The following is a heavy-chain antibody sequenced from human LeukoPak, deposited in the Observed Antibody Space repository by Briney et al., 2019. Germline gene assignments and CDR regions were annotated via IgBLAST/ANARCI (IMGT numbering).Heavy chain of an antibody. V-gene: IGHV1-18*01. D-gene: IGHD6-13*01. J-gene: IGHJ6*02. CDR3: ARHSGIAAAGTFPFYYYYYYGMDV. CDR1: GYTFTSYG. Sequence: ASVKVSCKASGYTFTSYGISWVRQAPGQGLEWMGWISAYNGNTNYAQKLQGRVTMTTDTSTSTAYMELRSLRSDGTAVYYCARHSGIAAAGTFPFYYYYYYGMDVWGQGTTVTVSS. CDR2: ISAYNGNT.